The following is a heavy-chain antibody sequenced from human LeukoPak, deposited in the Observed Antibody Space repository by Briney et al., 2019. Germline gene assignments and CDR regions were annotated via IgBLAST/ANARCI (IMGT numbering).Heavy chain of an antibody. D-gene: IGHD2-2*01. CDR3: ARWYCVSNTCYHMDV. CDR2: IYYTGST. J-gene: IGHJ6*03. CDR1: GGSVNSYY. Sequence: SETLSLTCTVSGGSVNSYYWSWIRQPPGEGLEWIGYIYYTGSTKYNPSLKGRVTMSVDTSKNQLSLKVSSVTAADTAVYYCARWYCVSNTCYHMDVWGKGTTVTVSS. V-gene: IGHV4-59*02.